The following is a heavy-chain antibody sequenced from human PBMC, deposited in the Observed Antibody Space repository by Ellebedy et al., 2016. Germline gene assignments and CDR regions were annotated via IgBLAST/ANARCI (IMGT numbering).Heavy chain of an antibody. CDR2: INHSGST. Sequence: SETLSLXXAVYGGSFSGYYWSWIRQPPGKGLEWIGEINHSGSTNYNPSLKSRVTISVDTSKNQFSLKLSSVTAADTAVYYCASATQGAGDIWGQGTTVTVSS. J-gene: IGHJ6*02. CDR1: GGSFSGYY. V-gene: IGHV4-34*01. D-gene: IGHD2-15*01. CDR3: ASATQGAGDI.